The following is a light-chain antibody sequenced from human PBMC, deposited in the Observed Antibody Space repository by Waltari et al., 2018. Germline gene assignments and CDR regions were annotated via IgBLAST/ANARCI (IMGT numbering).Light chain of an antibody. V-gene: IGKV4-1*01. CDR2: WTS. CDR1: QTVLNSFNNKNC. J-gene: IGKJ4*01. CDR3: QQYNTAPLT. Sequence: DIVMTQTPDSLAVSLGERATINCQSIQTVLNSFNNKNCLAWYQQKPGQPPKLLIYWTSTRESGVPDRFSGSGSGTDFTLTISSLQAEDVAVYYCQQYNTAPLTFGGGTKVEIK.